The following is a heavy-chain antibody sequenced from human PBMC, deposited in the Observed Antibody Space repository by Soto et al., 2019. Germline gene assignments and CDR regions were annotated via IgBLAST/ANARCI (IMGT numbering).Heavy chain of an antibody. Sequence: ASVKVSCKASGGTVSSYAITWVRQAPGKGLGWMGWINPNSGGTNYAQKFQGWVTMTRDTSISTAYMELSRLRSDDTAVYYCARDGAITPFDYWGQGTLVTVSS. CDR2: INPNSGGT. CDR3: ARDGAITPFDY. D-gene: IGHD3-16*01. J-gene: IGHJ4*02. CDR1: GGTVSSYA. V-gene: IGHV1-2*04.